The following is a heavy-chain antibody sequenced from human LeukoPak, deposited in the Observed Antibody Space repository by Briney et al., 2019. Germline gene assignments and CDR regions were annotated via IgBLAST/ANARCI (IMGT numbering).Heavy chain of an antibody. J-gene: IGHJ4*02. D-gene: IGHD3-10*01. V-gene: IGHV4-31*03. CDR2: IYYSGST. CDR1: GGSISSGGYY. CDR3: MVRGVTDFDY. Sequence: SETLSLTCTVSGGSISSGGYYWSWLRQHPGKGLEWIGYIYYSGSTYYNPSLKSRVTISVDTSKNQFSLKLSSVTAADTAVYYCMVRGVTDFDYWGQGTLVTVSS.